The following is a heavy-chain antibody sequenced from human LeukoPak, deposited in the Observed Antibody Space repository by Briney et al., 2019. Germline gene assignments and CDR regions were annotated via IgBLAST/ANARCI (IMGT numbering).Heavy chain of an antibody. CDR1: GGSISDYY. Sequence: SETLSLTCIDSGGSISDYYGTWIRQPAGKGLEWIGRIHTGGSTNYNPSLKSRVTMSIDTSKNQFSLKLTSVTAADTAVYYGARDAGTNSGSYRNYYYYGMDVWGQGTTVTVSS. CDR3: ARDAGTNSGSYRNYYYYGMDV. D-gene: IGHD1-26*01. J-gene: IGHJ6*02. V-gene: IGHV4-4*07. CDR2: IHTGGST.